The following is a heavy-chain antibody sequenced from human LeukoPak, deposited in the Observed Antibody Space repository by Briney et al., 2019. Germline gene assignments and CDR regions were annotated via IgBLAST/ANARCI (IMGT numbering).Heavy chain of an antibody. D-gene: IGHD2-2*02. V-gene: IGHV4-34*01. CDR2: INHSGST. Sequence: SETLSLTCAVYGGSFSGYYWSWIRQPPGKGLEWIGEINHSGSTNYKPSLKSRVTISVDTSKNQFSLKLSSVTAADTAVYYCARGRRCSSTSCYTNYYYYYMDVWGKGTTVTVSS. CDR1: GGSFSGYY. CDR3: ARGRRCSSTSCYTNYYYYYMDV. J-gene: IGHJ6*03.